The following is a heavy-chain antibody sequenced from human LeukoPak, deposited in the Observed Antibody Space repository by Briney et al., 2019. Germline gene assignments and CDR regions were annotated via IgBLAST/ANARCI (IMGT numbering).Heavy chain of an antibody. Sequence: GGSLRLSCSASGFTFKSYAMHWVRQAPGKGLEYVSSINTNGANTYYADSVKGRFTISRDKSRNTVYVQMNSLTPEDTAVYYCVEGLHYSSSQMDSLGQGTLGTDSS. J-gene: IGHJ4*02. CDR1: GFTFKSYA. CDR2: INTNGANT. V-gene: IGHV3-64*05. D-gene: IGHD6-6*01. CDR3: VEGLHYSSSQMDS.